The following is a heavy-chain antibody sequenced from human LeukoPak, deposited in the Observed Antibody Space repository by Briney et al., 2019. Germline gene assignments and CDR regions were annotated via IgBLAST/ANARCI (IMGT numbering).Heavy chain of an antibody. J-gene: IGHJ3*02. CDR1: GGSISSYY. CDR3: ARESLLREPGLRLPAPAAFDI. Sequence: SETLSLTCTVSGGSISSYYWSWIRQPPGKGLEWIGYIYYSGSTNYNPSLKSRVTISVDTSKNQFSLKLSSVTAADTAVYYCARESLLREPGLRLPAPAAFDIWGQGTMVTVSS. V-gene: IGHV4-59*01. CDR2: IYYSGST. D-gene: IGHD1-26*01.